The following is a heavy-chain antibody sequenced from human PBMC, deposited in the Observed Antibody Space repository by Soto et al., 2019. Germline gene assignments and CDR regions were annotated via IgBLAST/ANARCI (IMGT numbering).Heavy chain of an antibody. D-gene: IGHD3-10*01. CDR2: ISGSGCST. V-gene: IGHV3-23*01. CDR3: AKVRSYYGSGSYYNIGYYFDY. Sequence: PGGSLRLSCAASGLTFRSYAMSWVRQARGKGLEWVSAISGSGCSTYYADSVKGRFTISRDNSKNTLYLQMNSLRAEDTAVYYCAKVRSYYGSGSYYNIGYYFDYWGQGTLVTVSS. J-gene: IGHJ4*02. CDR1: GLTFRSYA.